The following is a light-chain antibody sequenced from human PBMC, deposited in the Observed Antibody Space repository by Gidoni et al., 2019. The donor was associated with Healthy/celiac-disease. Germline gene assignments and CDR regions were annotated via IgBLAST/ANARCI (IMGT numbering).Light chain of an antibody. V-gene: IGLV2-14*01. J-gene: IGLJ2*01. CDR3: SSYTSSSTSVV. CDR1: SSDVCGYNY. CDR2: DVS. Sequence: QSALTQPASVSGSPGQSITISCTGTSSDVCGYNYVSWYQQHPGKAPKLMIYDVSNRPSGVSNRFSGSNSGNTASLTISGLQAEDEADYYCSSYTSSSTSVVFGGGTKLTVL.